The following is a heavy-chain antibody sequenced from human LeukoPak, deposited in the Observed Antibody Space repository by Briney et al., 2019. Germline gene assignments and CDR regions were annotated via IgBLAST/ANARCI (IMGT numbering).Heavy chain of an antibody. CDR1: GGSFSGYY. CDR3: ASSGVPAATGYAWFDP. D-gene: IGHD2-2*01. CDR2: INHSGST. J-gene: IGHJ5*02. Sequence: SETLSLTCAVYGGSFSGYYWSWIRQPPGKGLEWIGEINHSGSTNYNPSLKSRVTISVDTSKNQFSLKLSSVTAADTAVYYCASSGVPAATGYAWFDPWGQGTLVTVSS. V-gene: IGHV4-34*01.